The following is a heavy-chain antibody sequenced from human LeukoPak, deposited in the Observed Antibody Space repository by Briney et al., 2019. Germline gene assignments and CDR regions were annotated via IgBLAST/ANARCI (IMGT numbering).Heavy chain of an antibody. CDR2: IIPILGIA. Sequence: ASVKVSCKASGGTFSSYTISWVRQAPGQGLEWMGRIIPILGIANYAQKFQGRVTITADKSTSTAYMELSSLRSEDTAVYYCAILREDCSSTSCPDYWGQGTLVTVSS. J-gene: IGHJ4*02. CDR3: AILREDCSSTSCPDY. V-gene: IGHV1-69*02. CDR1: GGTFSSYT. D-gene: IGHD2-2*01.